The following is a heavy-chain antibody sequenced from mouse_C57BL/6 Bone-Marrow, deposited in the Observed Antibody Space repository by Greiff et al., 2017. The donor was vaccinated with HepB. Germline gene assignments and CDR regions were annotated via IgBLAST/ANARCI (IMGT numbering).Heavy chain of an antibody. V-gene: IGHV5-17*01. J-gene: IGHJ4*01. CDR3: ARNYDYDGKAMDY. CDR2: ISSGSSTI. Sequence: EMQRVESGGGLVKPGGSLKLSCAASGFTFSDYGMHWVRQAPEKGLEWVAYISSGSSTIYYADTVKGRFTISRDNAKNTLFLQMTSLRSEDTAMYYCARNYDYDGKAMDYWGQGTSVTVSS. CDR1: GFTFSDYG. D-gene: IGHD2-4*01.